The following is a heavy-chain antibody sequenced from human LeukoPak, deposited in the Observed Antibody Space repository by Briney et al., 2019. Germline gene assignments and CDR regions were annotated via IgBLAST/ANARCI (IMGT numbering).Heavy chain of an antibody. D-gene: IGHD3-9*01. CDR2: IHYSGST. V-gene: IGHV4-39*01. CDR1: GVSISSSSYY. CDR3: ARQRALRHFDWRISAGQYYYMDV. Sequence: SETLSLTCTVSGVSISSSSYYWGWIRQPPGRGLEWIGSIHYSGSTYYNPSLKSRVTISVDTSKNQFSLKLSSVTAADTAVYYCARQRALRHFDWRISAGQYYYMDVWGKGTTVTVSS. J-gene: IGHJ6*03.